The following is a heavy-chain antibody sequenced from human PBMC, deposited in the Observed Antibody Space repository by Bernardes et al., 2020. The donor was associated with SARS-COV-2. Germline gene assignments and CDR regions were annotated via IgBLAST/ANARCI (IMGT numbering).Heavy chain of an antibody. CDR3: ARAFENYYDRSGNYYSDAFDI. J-gene: IGHJ3*02. D-gene: IGHD3-22*01. V-gene: IGHV1-18*01. Sequence: VKVSCHVSGYSFTSYGLSWVRQAPGQGLEWMAWISAFNGNTNYAQKVQDRVTLTADTSTSTVYMELRSLRSDDTAVYYCARAFENYYDRSGNYYSDAFDIWGQGTMVTVSP. CDR1: GYSFTSYG. CDR2: ISAFNGNT.